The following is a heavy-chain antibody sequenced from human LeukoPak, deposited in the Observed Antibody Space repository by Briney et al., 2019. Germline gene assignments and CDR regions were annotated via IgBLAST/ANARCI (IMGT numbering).Heavy chain of an antibody. V-gene: IGHV1-46*01. CDR3: ASGYKTVSVFDH. CDR1: GYTFTGYY. CDR2: INPSGGST. J-gene: IGHJ5*02. D-gene: IGHD5-24*01. Sequence: ASVKVSCKASGYTFTGYYMHWVRQAPGHGLEWMGIINPSGGSTSYAQKFQGRVTMTRDTSTSTVYMELSSLRSEDTAVYYCASGYKTVSVFDHWGQGTLVTVSS.